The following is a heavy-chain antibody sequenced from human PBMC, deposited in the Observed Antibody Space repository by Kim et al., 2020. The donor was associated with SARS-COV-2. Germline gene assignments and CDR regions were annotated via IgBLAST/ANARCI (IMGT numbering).Heavy chain of an antibody. Sequence: SETLSLTCTVSGGSISSSSYYWGWIRQPPGKGLEWIGSIYYSGSTYYNPSLKSRVTISVDTTKNQFSLKLSSVTAADTAVYYCASLFSGDYYDSSGYSCFDSWAQGTLVTVSS. J-gene: IGHJ4*02. CDR3: ASLFSGDYYDSSGYSCFDS. D-gene: IGHD3-22*01. CDR1: GGSISSSSYY. CDR2: IYYSGST. V-gene: IGHV4-39*01.